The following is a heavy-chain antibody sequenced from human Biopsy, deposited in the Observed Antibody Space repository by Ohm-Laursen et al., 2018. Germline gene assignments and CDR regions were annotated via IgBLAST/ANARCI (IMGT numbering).Heavy chain of an antibody. CDR1: TGTFDSYG. J-gene: IGHJ4*02. V-gene: IGHV1-69*04. Sequence: SVKASCKTSTGTFDSYGVTWVRQAPGQGLEWMGRIIPILRTTTYAPKFHGRVTFTADKSSSTAYLELSSLTSEDTAMFYCAREAIGYQLPCDDWGQGTLVTVSS. D-gene: IGHD2-15*01. CDR2: IIPILRTT. CDR3: AREAIGYQLPCDD.